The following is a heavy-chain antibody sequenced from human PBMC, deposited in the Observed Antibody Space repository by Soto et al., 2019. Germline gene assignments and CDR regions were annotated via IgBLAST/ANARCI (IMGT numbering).Heavy chain of an antibody. V-gene: IGHV5-51*01. CDR2: IYAGDSDT. CDR3: ARRSPPYDSRGYYLDAFDI. Sequence: GESLKISCKGSGYSFTSYLIGWVRQMPGKGLEWLGIIYAGDSDTRYIPSFLGKVTISAAKSVSNAYLQCSSLKASDTAMYYXARRSPPYDSRGYYLDAFDILDQATILNVSS. J-gene: IGHJ3*02. CDR1: GYSFTSYL. D-gene: IGHD3-22*01.